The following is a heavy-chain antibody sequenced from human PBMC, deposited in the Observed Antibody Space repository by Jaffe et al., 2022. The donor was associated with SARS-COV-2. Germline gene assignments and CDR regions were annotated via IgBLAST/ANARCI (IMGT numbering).Heavy chain of an antibody. CDR3: AIMTGYYNPNDY. V-gene: IGHV3-9*01. J-gene: IGHJ4*02. Sequence: EVQLVESGGGLVQPGRSLRLSCAASGFTFDDYAMHWVRQAPGKGLEWVSGISWNSGSIGYADSVKGRFTISRDNAKNSLYLQMNSLRAEDTALYYCAIMTGYYNPNDYWGQGTLVTVSS. D-gene: IGHD3-9*01. CDR1: GFTFDDYA. CDR2: ISWNSGSI.